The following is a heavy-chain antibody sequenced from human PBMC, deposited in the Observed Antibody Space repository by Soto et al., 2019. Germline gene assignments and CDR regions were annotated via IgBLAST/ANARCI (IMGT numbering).Heavy chain of an antibody. Sequence: QVQLQESGPGLVKPSQTLSLTCTVSGGSISSGDYYWSWIRQPPGKGLEWIGYIYYSGSTYYNPSPKIRVTISVDTSKNQFSLKLSSVTAADTAVYYCARDEYSGYGRYYYGMDVWCQGTTVTVSS. CDR3: ARDEYSGYGRYYYGMDV. CDR1: GGSISSGDYY. CDR2: IYYSGST. J-gene: IGHJ6*02. V-gene: IGHV4-30-4*01. D-gene: IGHD5-12*01.